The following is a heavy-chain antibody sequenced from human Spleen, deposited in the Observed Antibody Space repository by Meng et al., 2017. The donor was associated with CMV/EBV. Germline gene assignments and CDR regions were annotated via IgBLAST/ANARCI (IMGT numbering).Heavy chain of an antibody. J-gene: IGHJ6*02. Sequence: ESLKISCAASGFTFSSYWMSWVRQAPGKGLEWVANIKQDGSEKYYVDSVKGRFTISRDNAKNSLYLQMNSLRAEDTAVYYCASYSGYSSSWYSYYYYYGMDVWGQGTTVTVSS. CDR1: GFTFSSYW. CDR3: ASYSGYSSSWYSYYYYYGMDV. D-gene: IGHD6-13*01. V-gene: IGHV3-7*01. CDR2: IKQDGSEK.